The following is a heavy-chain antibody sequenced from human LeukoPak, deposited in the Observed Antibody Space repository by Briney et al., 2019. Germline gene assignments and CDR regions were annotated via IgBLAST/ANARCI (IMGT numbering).Heavy chain of an antibody. CDR1: GFTFSIYA. CDR3: ARQYYYDSSAYLEH. J-gene: IGHJ4*02. D-gene: IGHD3-22*01. Sequence: GRSLRLSCAASGFTFSIYALHWVRQAPGKGLECVAVISNDGSNKSYAESVKGRFTISRDSSKNTVYLQMNSLRPDDTAVYFCARQYYYDSSAYLEHWGQGTLVTVSS. CDR2: ISNDGSNK. V-gene: IGHV3-30-3*01.